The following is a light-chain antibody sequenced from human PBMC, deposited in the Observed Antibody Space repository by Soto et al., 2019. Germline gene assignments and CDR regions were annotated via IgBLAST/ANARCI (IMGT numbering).Light chain of an antibody. CDR1: SSDVGGYNY. CDR2: DVS. V-gene: IGLV2-11*01. CDR3: CSYAGRYTRWV. J-gene: IGLJ3*02. Sequence: QSALTQPPSVSGSPGQSVTISCTGTSSDVGGYNYVSWHQQHPGKAPKVMIYDVSKRPSGVPDRFSGSKSGNTASLTISGLQDEDEGDYFCCSYAGRYTRWVFGGGTKVTVL.